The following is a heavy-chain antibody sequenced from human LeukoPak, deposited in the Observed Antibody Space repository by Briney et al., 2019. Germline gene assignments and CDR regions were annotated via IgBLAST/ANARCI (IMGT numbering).Heavy chain of an antibody. J-gene: IGHJ4*02. CDR3: AKQVGYTYGYIDY. V-gene: IGHV3-23*01. D-gene: IGHD5-18*01. CDR2: ISGSGGST. CDR1: GFIFSSYA. Sequence: GGSLRLSRAASGFIFSSYAMSWVRQAPGKGLEWVSVISGSGGSTYYADSVKGRFTISRDNSENTLYLQMNSLRAEDTAVYYCAKQVGYTYGYIDYWGQGTLVTVSS.